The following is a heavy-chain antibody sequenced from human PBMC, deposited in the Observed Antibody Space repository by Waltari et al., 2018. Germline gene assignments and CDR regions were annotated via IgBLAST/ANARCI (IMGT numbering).Heavy chain of an antibody. CDR3: AKVGGVAAAEFQFDF. CDR1: GFTFISYA. J-gene: IGHJ4*02. D-gene: IGHD2-2*01. Sequence: EVQLLESGGGLVQPGESLRLSCAASGFTFISYAMSWVRRGPGKGLVWVSGSSGPGLPTYYADSVKGRFSISRDNSRSTLYLQINSLRGDDTAVYYCAKVGGVAAAEFQFDFWGRGTLVTVSS. V-gene: IGHV3-23*01. CDR2: SSGPGLPT.